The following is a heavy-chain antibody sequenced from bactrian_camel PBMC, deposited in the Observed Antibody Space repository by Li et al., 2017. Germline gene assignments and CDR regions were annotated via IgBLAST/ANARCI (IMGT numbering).Heavy chain of an antibody. J-gene: IGHJ4*01. V-gene: IGHV3S42*01. CDR3: AKDFNTEHR. Sequence: VQLVESGGGVVQPGGSVRLSCAASRFTTFSNHPMNWVRQAPGKGLEWVSYISSIGSIIRYADSVKGRFTISRDNTKRTLYLQLNSLKSEDTAMYYCAKDFNTEHRWGQGTQVTVS. CDR2: ISSIGSII. D-gene: IGHD5*01. CDR1: RFTTFSNHP.